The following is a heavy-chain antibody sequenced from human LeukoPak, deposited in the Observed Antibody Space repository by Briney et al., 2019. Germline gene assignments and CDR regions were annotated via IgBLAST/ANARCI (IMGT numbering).Heavy chain of an antibody. CDR3: ARSYSSGPWYGIKY. CDR1: GDSISSYY. J-gene: IGHJ4*02. CDR2: IYYSGST. Sequence: PSETLSLTCIVSGDSISSYYWSWIRQPPGKGLEWIGSIYYSGSTNYNPSLKSRVTISVDTSKNQFSLKLSSVTAADTAVYYCARSYSSGPWYGIKYWGQGSLVTVSS. D-gene: IGHD6-19*01. V-gene: IGHV4-59*08.